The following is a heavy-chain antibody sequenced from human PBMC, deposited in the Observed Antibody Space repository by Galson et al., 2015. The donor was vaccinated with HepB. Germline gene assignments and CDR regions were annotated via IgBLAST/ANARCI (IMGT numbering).Heavy chain of an antibody. CDR2: IWYDGSNK. J-gene: IGHJ6*03. Sequence: SLRLSCAASGFTFSSYGMHWVRQAPGKGLEWVAVIWYDGSNKYYADSVKGRFTISRDNSKNTLYLQMNSLRAEDTAVYYCARGRLEWLGTNYYYMDVWGKGTTVTVSS. D-gene: IGHD3-3*01. CDR3: ARGRLEWLGTNYYYMDV. CDR1: GFTFSSYG. V-gene: IGHV3-33*01.